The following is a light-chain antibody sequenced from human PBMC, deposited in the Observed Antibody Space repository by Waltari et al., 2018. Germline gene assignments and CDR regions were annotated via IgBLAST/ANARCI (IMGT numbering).Light chain of an antibody. CDR3: QQRRNWPLT. Sequence: EIVLNNTPATLSLSPGERSTLSCSARHSVNWYLAWYQQRPGQPPSLLIYDASNRATGSPARFSGSGSETDFTLTISSLEPEDSAVYYCQQRRNWPLTFGGGTKVEIK. V-gene: IGKV3-11*01. J-gene: IGKJ4*01. CDR2: DAS. CDR1: HSVNWY.